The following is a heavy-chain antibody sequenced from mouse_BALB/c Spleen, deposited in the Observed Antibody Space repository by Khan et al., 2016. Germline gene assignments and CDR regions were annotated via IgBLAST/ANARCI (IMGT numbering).Heavy chain of an antibody. J-gene: IGHJ2*01. CDR1: GYTFTDYA. D-gene: IGHD2-3*01. CDR3: ARDGDGY. CDR2: ISTYYGDA. Sequence: QVQLKQSGAELVRPGVSVKISCKGSGYTFTDYAMHWVKQSHAKSLEWIGVISTYYGDASYNQKFKGKATMTVDKSSSTAYMELARLSSEDSAIYHCARDGDGYWGQGTTLTVSS. V-gene: IGHV1S137*01.